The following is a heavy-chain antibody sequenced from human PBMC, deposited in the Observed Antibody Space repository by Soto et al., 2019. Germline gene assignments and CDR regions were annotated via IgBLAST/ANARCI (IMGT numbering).Heavy chain of an antibody. CDR2: IYSGGST. Sequence: QLVESGGGLVQPGGSLRLSCAASGFSVSNNYIKWVRQAPGKGLEWVSLIYSGGSTYYADSVKGSFTISRDNSKNTLFLQMNSLRVEDTAVYYCARDRGYRWGQGTMVTVSS. CDR3: ARDRGYR. D-gene: IGHD5-12*01. CDR1: GFSVSNNY. V-gene: IGHV3-66*01. J-gene: IGHJ3*01.